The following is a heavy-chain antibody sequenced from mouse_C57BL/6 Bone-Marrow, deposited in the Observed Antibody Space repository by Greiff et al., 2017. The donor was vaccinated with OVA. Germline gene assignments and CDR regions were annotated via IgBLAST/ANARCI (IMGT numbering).Heavy chain of an antibody. J-gene: IGHJ1*03. CDR3: VYGSGRYWYFDD. V-gene: IGHV1-18*01. D-gene: IGHD1-1*01. CDR2: INPNSGGT. Sequence: EVQLQQSGPELVKPGASVTLPCKASGYTFTDYNMDWVKQSHGKSLEWIGDINPNSGGTIYNQKFKGKATLTVDKSSSTAYMELRSLTSEDTAVDYCVYGSGRYWYFDDWGTGTTVTVSS. CDR1: GYTFTDYN.